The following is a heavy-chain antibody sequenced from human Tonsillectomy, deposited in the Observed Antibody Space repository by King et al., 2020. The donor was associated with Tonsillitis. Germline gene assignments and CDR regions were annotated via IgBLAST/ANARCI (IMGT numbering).Heavy chain of an antibody. CDR2: ISYEGSNK. J-gene: IGHJ4*02. CDR3: AKDRGDILFDY. CDR1: GFTFSSYG. V-gene: IGHV3-30*18. Sequence: VQLVESGGGVVQPGRSLRLSCAASGFTFSSYGMHWVRQAPGKGLEMVAVISYEGSNKYYADSVKGRFTICRANSKYTLYLQMNSLRAEDTAVYYCAKDRGDILFDYWGQGTLVTVSS. D-gene: IGHD2-21*02.